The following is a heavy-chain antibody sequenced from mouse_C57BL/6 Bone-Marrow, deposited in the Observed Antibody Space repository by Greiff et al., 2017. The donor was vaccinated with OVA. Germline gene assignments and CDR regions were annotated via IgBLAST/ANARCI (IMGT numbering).Heavy chain of an antibody. J-gene: IGHJ1*03. D-gene: IGHD1-1*01. V-gene: IGHV14-2*01. CDR1: GFNIKDYY. CDR2: IDPEDGET. Sequence: EVQVVESGAELVKPGASVKLSCTASGFNIKDYYMHWVKQRTEQGLEWIGRIDPEDGETKYDPKFKGKATITADTSSNTAYLQLSSLTSEDTAVYYCAREDGSSPGGYWYFDVWGTGTTVTVSS. CDR3: AREDGSSPGGYWYFDV.